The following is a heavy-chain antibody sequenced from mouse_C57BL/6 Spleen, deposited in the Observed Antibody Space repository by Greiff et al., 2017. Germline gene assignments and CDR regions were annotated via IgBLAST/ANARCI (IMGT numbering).Heavy chain of an antibody. CDR1: GYTFTDYN. Sequence: VQLQQSGPELVKPGASVKIPCKASGYTFTDYNMDWVKQSHGKSLEWIGDINPNNGGTIYNQKFKGKATLTVDKSSSTAYMELHSLTSEDTAVYYCARNYGSSPYYAMDYWGQGTSVTVSS. CDR2: INPNNGGT. J-gene: IGHJ4*01. CDR3: ARNYGSSPYYAMDY. V-gene: IGHV1-18*01. D-gene: IGHD1-1*01.